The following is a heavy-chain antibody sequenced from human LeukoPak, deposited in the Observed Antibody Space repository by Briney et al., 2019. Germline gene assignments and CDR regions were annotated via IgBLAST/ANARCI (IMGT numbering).Heavy chain of an antibody. CDR2: ILYSGST. D-gene: IGHD4-11*01. J-gene: IGHJ5*02. Sequence: SSETLSLTCTVSGDSISGSSYSWGWIRQPPGKGLEWIGNILYSGSTYYNPSLKSRATISVDTSKNQFSLKLSSVTAADTAVYYCARRDYSKSLDPWGQGTLVTVSS. V-gene: IGHV4-39*07. CDR1: GDSISGSSYS. CDR3: ARRDYSKSLDP.